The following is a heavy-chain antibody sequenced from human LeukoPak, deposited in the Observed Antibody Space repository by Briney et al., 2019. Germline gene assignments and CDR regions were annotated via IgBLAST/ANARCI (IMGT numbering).Heavy chain of an antibody. D-gene: IGHD3-3*01. CDR1: GFTFSSYS. CDR3: ARGVLRDYYYFDY. J-gene: IGHJ4*02. CDR2: ISSSSSYI. Sequence: GGSLRLSCAASGFTFSSYSMNWVRQAPGKGLEWVSSISSSSSYIYYADSVKGRFTISRDNAKNPLYLQMNSLRAEDTAVYYCARGVLRDYYYFDYWGQGTLVTVSS. V-gene: IGHV3-21*01.